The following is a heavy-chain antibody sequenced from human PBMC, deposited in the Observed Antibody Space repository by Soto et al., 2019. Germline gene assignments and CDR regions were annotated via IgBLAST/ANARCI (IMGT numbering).Heavy chain of an antibody. CDR3: ARRAETNGWNGFGADKYYFDF. CDR1: GYTFTSYD. J-gene: IGHJ4*02. Sequence: ASVKVSCKASGYTFTSYDIYWVRQATGQGLEWMGWMNPNTGNSGYAQKFQGRVTVTSDTSINTVYMELSSLRSEDTAVYYCARRAETNGWNGFGADKYYFDFWGQVTLVTVSS. V-gene: IGHV1-8*01. CDR2: MNPNTGNS. D-gene: IGHD1-1*01.